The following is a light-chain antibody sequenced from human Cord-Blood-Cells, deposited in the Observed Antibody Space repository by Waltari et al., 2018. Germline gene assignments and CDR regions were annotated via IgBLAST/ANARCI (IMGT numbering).Light chain of an antibody. V-gene: IGLV2-23*03. Sequence: QSALTQPASVSGSPGQSITISCTRTSSDVGSYNLVSWYQQHPGKAPKLMIYEGSKRPSGVSKRFSGSKSGNTASLTISGLQAEDEADYYCCSYAGSSTFVFGTGTKVTVL. CDR3: CSYAGSSTFV. CDR1: SSDVGSYNL. J-gene: IGLJ1*01. CDR2: EGS.